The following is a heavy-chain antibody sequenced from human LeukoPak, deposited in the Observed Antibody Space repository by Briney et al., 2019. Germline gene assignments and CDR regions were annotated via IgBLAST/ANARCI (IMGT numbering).Heavy chain of an antibody. CDR2: INPNSGGT. V-gene: IGHV1-2*06. CDR1: GYTFTGYY. Sequence: ASVKVSCKASGYTFTGYYMHWVRQAPGQGLEWMGRINPNSGGTNYAQKFQGRVTMTRDTSISTAYMELSRLRSDDTAVYYCAREFYYDSSGYDAFDIWVQGTMVTVSS. J-gene: IGHJ3*02. CDR3: AREFYYDSSGYDAFDI. D-gene: IGHD3-22*01.